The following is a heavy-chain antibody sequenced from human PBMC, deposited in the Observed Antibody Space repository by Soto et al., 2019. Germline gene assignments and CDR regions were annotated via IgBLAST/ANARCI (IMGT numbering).Heavy chain of an antibody. Sequence: QVQLVEAGGGVVQPGRSLRLSCAASGFTFSSYGMHWVRQAPGKGLEWVAVISYDGSNKYYADSVKGRFTISRDKSKNTLYLQMNSLRAEDTAVYYCAKEHMSSWLIAVALYGMDVWGQGTTVTVSS. J-gene: IGHJ6*02. V-gene: IGHV3-30*18. CDR2: ISYDGSNK. CDR1: GFTFSSYG. CDR3: AKEHMSSWLIAVALYGMDV. D-gene: IGHD6-19*01.